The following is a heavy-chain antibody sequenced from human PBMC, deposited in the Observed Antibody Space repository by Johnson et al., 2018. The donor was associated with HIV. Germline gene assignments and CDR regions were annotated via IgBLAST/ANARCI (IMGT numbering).Heavy chain of an antibody. J-gene: IGHJ3*02. CDR1: GFTFSSYA. CDR3: AVVLGDAFDI. Sequence: QVQLVESGGGVVQPGGSLRLSCAASGFTFSSYAMHWVRQAPGKGLEWVAVISYDGSNKYYADSVKGRFTISRDNSKNTLYLQLNSLRAEDTAVYYCAVVLGDAFDIWGQGTMVTVSS. D-gene: IGHD2-8*02. CDR2: ISYDGSNK. V-gene: IGHV3-30*04.